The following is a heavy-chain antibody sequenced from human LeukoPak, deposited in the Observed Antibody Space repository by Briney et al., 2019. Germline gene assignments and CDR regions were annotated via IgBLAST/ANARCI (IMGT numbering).Heavy chain of an antibody. J-gene: IGHJ6*03. CDR3: GRDQKRAARRLGATTEWVYFYLMGV. CDR1: GFTFSSYS. V-gene: IGHV3-48*01. CDR2: ISTSSSTI. D-gene: IGHD1-26*01. Sequence: GWSLRLSCAASGFTFSSYSMNWVRQAPGKGLEWVSYISTSSSTIYYADSVKGRFTISRDNAKKSLYLQMNSLRAEDTAVYYCGRDQKRAARRLGATTEWVYFYLMGVWGKGTTVTVSS.